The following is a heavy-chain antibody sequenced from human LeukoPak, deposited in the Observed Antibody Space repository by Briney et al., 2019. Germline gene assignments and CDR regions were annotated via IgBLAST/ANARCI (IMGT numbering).Heavy chain of an antibody. CDR2: INPGGGGT. V-gene: IGHV1-46*01. CDR1: GYTFTSYY. J-gene: IGHJ4*02. D-gene: IGHD6-6*01. CDR3: ARISSSSGD. Sequence: ASVKVSCKASGYTFTSYYMHWVRQAPGQGLEWMGIINPGGGGTNYAQKFHGRVTMTRDTSTSTVYMELSSLRSDDTAVYYCARISSSSGDWGQGTLVTVSS.